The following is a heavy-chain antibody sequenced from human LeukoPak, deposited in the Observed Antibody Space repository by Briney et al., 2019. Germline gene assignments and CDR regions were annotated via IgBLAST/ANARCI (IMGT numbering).Heavy chain of an antibody. V-gene: IGHV4-39*07. CDR2: INYSGST. Sequence: PSETLSLTCTVSGGSISSSSYYWALIRQPPGKGLEWIGSINYSGSTYYNPSLKGRVTISIDTSKNQFSLKLSSVTAADTAVYYCARLQNRSFYDSSGFYYQAQAGAFDIWGQGTMVTVSS. D-gene: IGHD3-22*01. CDR1: GGSISSSSYY. J-gene: IGHJ3*02. CDR3: ARLQNRSFYDSSGFYYQAQAGAFDI.